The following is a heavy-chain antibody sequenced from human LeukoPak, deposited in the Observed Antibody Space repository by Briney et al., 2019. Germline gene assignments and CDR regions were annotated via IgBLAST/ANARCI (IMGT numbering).Heavy chain of an antibody. Sequence: GGSLRLSCAASGFTFSNFLMTWVRQAPGKGPEWVSAISGSGGDTYYADSVKGRFTISRDNSKNTLYLQMNSLRAEDTAVYYCAKRPFDYWGQGTLVTVSS. CDR1: GFTFSNFL. V-gene: IGHV3-23*01. CDR2: ISGSGGDT. J-gene: IGHJ4*02. CDR3: AKRPFDY.